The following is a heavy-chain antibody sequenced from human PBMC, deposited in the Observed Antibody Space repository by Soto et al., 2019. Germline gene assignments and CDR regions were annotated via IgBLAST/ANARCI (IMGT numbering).Heavy chain of an antibody. J-gene: IGHJ4*02. V-gene: IGHV4-34*01. Sequence: QVQLQQWGAGLLKPSETLSLTCAVYGGSFSGYYWSWIRQPPGKGLEWIGEINHSGSTNYNPSLKSRVTISVDTSKNQFSLKLSSVTAADTAVYYCARGRAPPGPRIVVVVAATPEFDYWGQGTLVTVSS. CDR2: INHSGST. CDR1: GGSFSGYY. CDR3: ARGRAPPGPRIVVVVAATPEFDY. D-gene: IGHD2-15*01.